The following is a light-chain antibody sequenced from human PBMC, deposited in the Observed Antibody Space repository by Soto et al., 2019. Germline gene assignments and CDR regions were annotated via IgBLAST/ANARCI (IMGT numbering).Light chain of an antibody. J-gene: IGLJ3*02. CDR1: SSNIGSNY. V-gene: IGLV1-47*01. Sequence: QSVLTQPPSASGTPGQRVTISCSGSSSNIGSNYVYWYQQLPGTAPKLLIYRNNQRPSGVPDRFSGSRSGTSASLAIRGLQAEDEADYFCSAWDDSLDARVFGGGTKLTVL. CDR3: SAWDDSLDARV. CDR2: RNN.